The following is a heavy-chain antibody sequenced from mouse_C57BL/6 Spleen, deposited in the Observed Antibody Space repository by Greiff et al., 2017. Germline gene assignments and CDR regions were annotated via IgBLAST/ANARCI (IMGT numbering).Heavy chain of an antibody. V-gene: IGHV5-17*01. CDR3: ARQGGYYPMDY. Sequence: EVQVVESGGGLVKPGGSLKLSCAASGFTFSDYGMHWVRQAPEKGLEWVAYISSGSSTIYYADTVKGRFTISRDNAKNTLFLQMTSLRSEDTAMYYCARQGGYYPMDYWGQGTSVTVSS. J-gene: IGHJ4*01. CDR2: ISSGSSTI. CDR1: GFTFSDYG. D-gene: IGHD1-1*02.